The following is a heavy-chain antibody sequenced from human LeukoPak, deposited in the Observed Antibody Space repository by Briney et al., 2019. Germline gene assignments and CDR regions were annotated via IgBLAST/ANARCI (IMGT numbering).Heavy chain of an antibody. CDR3: ARDLNSYFDC. D-gene: IGHD4-23*01. CDR1: GFTFSSYG. Sequence: PGGSLRLSCAASGFTFSSYGMHWVRQAPGKGLEWVAIISYDGTNENYADSVKGRFTISRDNSKNTLYLQMNSLRAEDTAVYYCARDLNSYFDCWGQGTLVTVSS. J-gene: IGHJ4*02. V-gene: IGHV3-30*03. CDR2: ISYDGTNE.